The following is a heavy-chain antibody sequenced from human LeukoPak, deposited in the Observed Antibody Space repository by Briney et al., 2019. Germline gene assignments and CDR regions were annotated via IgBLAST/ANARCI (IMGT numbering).Heavy chain of an antibody. Sequence: PSETLSLTCAVSGGSISSGGYAWSWIRQPPGKGLEWIGYIYHSGSTYYNPSLKSRVTISVDRSKNQFSLKLSSVTAADTAVYYCARTVVVITWDAFDIWGQGTMVTVSS. D-gene: IGHD3-22*01. V-gene: IGHV4-30-2*01. CDR3: ARTVVVITWDAFDI. CDR1: GGSISSGGYA. J-gene: IGHJ3*02. CDR2: IYHSGST.